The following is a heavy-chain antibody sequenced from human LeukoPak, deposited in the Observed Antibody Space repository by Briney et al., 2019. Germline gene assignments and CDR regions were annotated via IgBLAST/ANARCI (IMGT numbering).Heavy chain of an antibody. CDR1: GGSFSGYY. D-gene: IGHD2-21*02. V-gene: IGHV4-34*01. J-gene: IGHJ5*02. CDR2: INHSGST. CDR3: ARKTKTANRGFDP. Sequence: SETLSLTCAVYGGSFSGYYWGWIRQPPGKGLEWIGEINHSGSTNYNPSLKSRVTISVDTSKNQFSLKLSSVTAADTAVYYCARKTKTANRGFDPWGQGTLVTVSS.